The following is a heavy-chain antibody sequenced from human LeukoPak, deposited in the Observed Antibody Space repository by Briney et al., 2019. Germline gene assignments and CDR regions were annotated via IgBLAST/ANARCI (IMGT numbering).Heavy chain of an antibody. D-gene: IGHD5-12*01. J-gene: IGHJ4*02. Sequence: SETLSLTSTDTGGSISSYYWSWIRQPPGKGLEWIGHIYYSGNTNHNPSLKSRVTISVDTSKNQFSLKLSSVTAADTAVYYCARGALRLPYYFDYWGQGTLVTVSS. CDR2: IYYSGNT. V-gene: IGHV4-59*01. CDR3: ARGALRLPYYFDY. CDR1: GGSISSYY.